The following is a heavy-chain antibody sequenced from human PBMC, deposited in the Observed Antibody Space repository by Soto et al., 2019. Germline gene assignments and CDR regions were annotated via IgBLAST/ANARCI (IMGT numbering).Heavy chain of an antibody. CDR1: GFSLSTSGVG. V-gene: IGHV2-5*02. CDR3: AHTSAPRLVDV. CDR2: IYWDDDK. J-gene: IGHJ6*02. Sequence: QITLKESGPPLVKPTQTLTLTCTFSGFSLSTSGVGVGWIRQPPGKALEWFALIYWDDDKRYSPSLKSRFTITKDTSKNQVVLSMTNMDPVDTATYYCAHTSAPRLVDVWGRGTTVTVSS.